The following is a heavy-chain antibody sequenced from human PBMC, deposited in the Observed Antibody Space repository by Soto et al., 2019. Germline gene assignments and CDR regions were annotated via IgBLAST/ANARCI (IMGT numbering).Heavy chain of an antibody. CDR1: GFTFSNAW. D-gene: IGHD3-22*01. CDR2: IKSKTDGGTT. Sequence: GGSLRLSCAASGFTFSNAWMSWVRQSPGKGLEWVGRIKSKTDGGTTDYAAPVKGRFTISRDDSKNTLYLQMNSLKTEDTAVYYCTTRSSFYDSSGYYYLDAFDIWGQGTMVTVSS. V-gene: IGHV3-15*01. J-gene: IGHJ3*02. CDR3: TTRSSFYDSSGYYYLDAFDI.